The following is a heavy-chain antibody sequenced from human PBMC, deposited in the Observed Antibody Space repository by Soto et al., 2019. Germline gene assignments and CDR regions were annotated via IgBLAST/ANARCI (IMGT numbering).Heavy chain of an antibody. V-gene: IGHV1-18*01. CDR2: ISAYNGNT. Sequence: QVQLVQSGAEVKKPGASVKVSCKASGYTFTSYGISWVRQAPGQGLEWMGWISAYNGNTNYAQKLQGRVTMTTDTSTSAAYMELRSLRSDDTAVYYCAREAQPLGELSLFFDYWGQGTLVTVSS. J-gene: IGHJ4*02. CDR1: GYTFTSYG. CDR3: AREAQPLGELSLFFDY. D-gene: IGHD3-16*02.